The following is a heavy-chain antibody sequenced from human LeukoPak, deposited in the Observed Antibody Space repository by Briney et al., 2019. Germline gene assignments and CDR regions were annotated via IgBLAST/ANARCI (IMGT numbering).Heavy chain of an antibody. J-gene: IGHJ4*02. Sequence: ASVKVSCKASGYTFNNFDIDWIRQAPGQGLEWMGWINTNTGNPTYAQGFTGRFVFSLDTSVRTAYLQISSLKAEDTAVYYRARAKVLVGATSDYWGQGTLVTVSS. D-gene: IGHD1-26*01. CDR3: ARAKVLVGATSDY. CDR1: GYTFNNFD. CDR2: INTNTGNP. V-gene: IGHV7-4-1*02.